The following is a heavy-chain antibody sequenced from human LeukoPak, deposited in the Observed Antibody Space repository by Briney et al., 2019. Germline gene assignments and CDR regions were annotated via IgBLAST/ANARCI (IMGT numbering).Heavy chain of an antibody. CDR2: IIPILGIA. CDR1: GGTFSSYA. Sequence: ASVKVSCKASGGTFSSYAISWVRQAPGQGLEWMGRIIPILGIANYAQKFQGRVTITADKSTSTAYMELSSLRSEDTAVYYCARDKGSSWSKGKYYYYGMDVWGQGTTVTVSS. CDR3: ARDKGSSWSKGKYYYYGMDV. V-gene: IGHV1-69*04. D-gene: IGHD6-13*01. J-gene: IGHJ6*02.